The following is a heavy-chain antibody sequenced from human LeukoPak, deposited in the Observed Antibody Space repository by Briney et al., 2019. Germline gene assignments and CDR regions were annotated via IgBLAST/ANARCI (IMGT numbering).Heavy chain of an antibody. CDR1: GFTFSGSA. J-gene: IGHJ4*02. CDR3: TRLVDY. CDR2: IRSKANSYAT. V-gene: IGHV3-73*01. Sequence: GGSLKLSCAASGFTFSGSAMHWVRQASGKGLEWVGHIRSKANSYATAYAASVKGRFTISRDDSKNTAYLQMNSLKTEDTAVYYCTRLVDYWGQGTLVTVSS.